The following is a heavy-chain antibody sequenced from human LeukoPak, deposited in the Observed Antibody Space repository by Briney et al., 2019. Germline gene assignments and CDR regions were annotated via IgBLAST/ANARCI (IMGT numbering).Heavy chain of an antibody. V-gene: IGHV3-23*01. Sequence: GGSLRLSCAASGFTFSSYAMSWVRHAPGKGLEWVSAISGSGGSTYYADSVKGRFTISRDNSKNTLYLQMNSLRAEDTAVYYCAKDLGVVVAATGFDYWGQGTLVTVSS. CDR2: ISGSGGST. D-gene: IGHD2-15*01. CDR3: AKDLGVVVAATGFDY. CDR1: GFTFSSYA. J-gene: IGHJ4*02.